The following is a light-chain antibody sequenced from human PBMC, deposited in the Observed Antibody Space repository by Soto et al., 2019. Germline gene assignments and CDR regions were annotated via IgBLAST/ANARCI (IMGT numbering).Light chain of an antibody. CDR2: DAS. CDR1: QSVTSY. J-gene: IGKJ1*01. Sequence: EIVLKQSPATLSLSPGERAALSCRASQSVTSYLAWYQQRPGQAPRLLIYDASRRATGIPARFSGSGYGTESTLTISSLQSEDFAVYYCQQSINRPPQTVGPGTKVEIK. CDR3: QQSINRPPQT. V-gene: IGKV3D-15*01.